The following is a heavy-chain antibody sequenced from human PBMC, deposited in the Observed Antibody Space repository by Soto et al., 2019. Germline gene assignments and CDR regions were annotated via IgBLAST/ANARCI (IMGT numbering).Heavy chain of an antibody. CDR1: GFTLSDHY. Sequence: EVQLVESCGGLVQPGGSLRLSCAASGFTLSDHYIDWVRQSPGDGLEWVGRSRSKADAYATEYAEYVKGRFTISRVDAKNSLYLQMKSLQIEDTAVYYCARDLRYDSHSYLMDWGQGTLVTVSS. CDR3: ARDLRYDSHSYLMD. D-gene: IGHD3-22*01. V-gene: IGHV3-72*01. CDR2: SRSKADAYAT. J-gene: IGHJ4*02.